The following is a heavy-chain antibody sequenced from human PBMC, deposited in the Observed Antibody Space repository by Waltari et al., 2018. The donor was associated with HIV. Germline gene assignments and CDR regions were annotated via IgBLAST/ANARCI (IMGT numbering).Heavy chain of an antibody. Sequence: EVQLVESGGGLVQPGGSLRLSCAASGFTFSRYWMRWARQAPGKGLEWVANIKQDGSEKYYVDSVKGRFTISRDNAKNSLYLQMNSLRAEDTAVYYCARALDYVDAFDIWGQGTMVTVSS. V-gene: IGHV3-7*01. CDR2: IKQDGSEK. CDR1: GFTFSRYW. D-gene: IGHD3-10*02. J-gene: IGHJ3*02. CDR3: ARALDYVDAFDI.